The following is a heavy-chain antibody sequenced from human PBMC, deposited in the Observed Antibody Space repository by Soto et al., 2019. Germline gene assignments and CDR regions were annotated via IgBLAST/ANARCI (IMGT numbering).Heavy chain of an antibody. CDR2: IYYSGST. CDR1: GDSISSGFYF. J-gene: IGHJ4*02. D-gene: IGHD5-12*01. V-gene: IGHV4-39*01. Sequence: PSETLSLTCTVSGDSISSGFYFWGWVRQPPGKGLEWIGTIYYSGSTYYTPSLKSRVTISVDTSQNQFSLKLSSVTAADTAVYYCARHSGHIFFDYWGQGTLVTVSS. CDR3: ARHSGHIFFDY.